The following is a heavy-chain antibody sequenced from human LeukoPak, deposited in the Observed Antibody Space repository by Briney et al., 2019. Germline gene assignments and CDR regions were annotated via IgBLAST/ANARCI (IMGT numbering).Heavy chain of an antibody. V-gene: IGHV3-48*04. J-gene: IGHJ4*02. CDR3: ARREGGPSGY. Sequence: GGSLRLSCAASGFSFSNAWMNWVRQAPGKGLEWISYISSGAGTKYYADSVKGRFTISRDNAKNSLYLQMNSLRAEDTAVYYCARREGGPSGYWGQGTLVTVSS. D-gene: IGHD1-26*01. CDR2: ISSGAGTK. CDR1: GFSFSNAW.